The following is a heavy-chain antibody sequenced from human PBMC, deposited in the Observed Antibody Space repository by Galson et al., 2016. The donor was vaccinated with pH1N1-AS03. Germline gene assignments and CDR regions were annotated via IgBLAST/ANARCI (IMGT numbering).Heavy chain of an antibody. Sequence: PALVKPTQTLTLTCAFSGFSLKNSGVGVDWIRQPPGKALEWLGHIYRHDDPRYNPSLKNRLTITKDVSKNQVVLTLTEINSTDTATYYCAHSVGYTYLYYFDSWGQGTLVTVSS. J-gene: IGHJ4*02. CDR2: IYRHDDP. D-gene: IGHD5-12*01. CDR3: AHSVGYTYLYYFDS. CDR1: GFSLKNSGVG. V-gene: IGHV2-5*01.